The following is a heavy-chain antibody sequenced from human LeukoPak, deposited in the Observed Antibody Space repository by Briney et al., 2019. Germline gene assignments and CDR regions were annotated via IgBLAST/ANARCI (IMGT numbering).Heavy chain of an antibody. CDR1: GFTFSSYS. V-gene: IGHV3-21*01. CDR2: ISSSSSYI. Sequence: GGSLRLSCAASGFTFSSYSMNWVRQAPGEGLEWVSSISSSSSYIYYADSVKGRFTISRDNAKNSLYLQMNSLRAEDTAVYYCASRGDSSSWYTAYSMDVWGKGTTVTVSS. CDR3: ASRGDSSSWYTAYSMDV. J-gene: IGHJ6*04. D-gene: IGHD6-13*01.